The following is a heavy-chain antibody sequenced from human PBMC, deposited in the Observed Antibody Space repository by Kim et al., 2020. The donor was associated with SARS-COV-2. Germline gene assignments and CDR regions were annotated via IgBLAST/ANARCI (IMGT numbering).Heavy chain of an antibody. D-gene: IGHD6-25*01. CDR3: ARRRPAANPHYFDY. V-gene: IGHV4-39*01. J-gene: IGHJ4*02. Sequence: SETLSLTCTVSGGSFSCGDCFWAWIRQPPGKGLEWIGTIFYSGNTYHNPSLKSRIAIPVDPSKKQFSLWLSSVTAADTAIYYCARRRPAANPHYFDYWGQGVLVTVSS. CDR2: IFYSGNT. CDR1: GGSFSCGDCF.